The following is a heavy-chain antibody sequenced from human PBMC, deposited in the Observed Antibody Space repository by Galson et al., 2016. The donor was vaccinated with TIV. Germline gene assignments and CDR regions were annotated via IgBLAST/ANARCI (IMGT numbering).Heavy chain of an antibody. D-gene: IGHD3-22*01. V-gene: IGHV3-30*18. J-gene: IGHJ4*02. CDR2: NLYDGSSQ. CDR1: GFTFSHFG. CDR3: AKSGDSRSIDS. Sequence: SLRLSCAASGFTFSHFGMHWVRQSPGKGLEWLAVNLYDGSSQFYADSVEGRSAISRDNSKNTLYLQMNSLGAEDTALYYCAKSGDSRSIDSWGQGTLVIVSS.